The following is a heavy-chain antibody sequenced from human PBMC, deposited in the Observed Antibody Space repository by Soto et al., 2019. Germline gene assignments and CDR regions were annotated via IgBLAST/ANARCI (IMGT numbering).Heavy chain of an antibody. V-gene: IGHV4-39*01. CDR2: IYSSGST. CDR3: ARHYPRRPGWFDP. J-gene: IGHJ5*02. D-gene: IGHD1-1*01. CDR1: GDSFSSTNFY. Sequence: SETLSLTCTFSGDSFSSTNFYWGWVRQPPGKGLEWIGSIYSSGSTSYNPSLKSRLTISIDTFNNHFSLNLTSVTAADTAVYYCARHYPRRPGWFDPWGQGTLVTVSS.